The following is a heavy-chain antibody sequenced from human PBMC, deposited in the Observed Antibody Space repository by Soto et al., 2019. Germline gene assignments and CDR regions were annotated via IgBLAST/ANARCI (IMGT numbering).Heavy chain of an antibody. CDR1: GYTFISYG. V-gene: IGHV1-18*01. Sequence: QVQLVQSGAEVKKPGSSVKVSCKASGYTFISYGISWVRQAPGQGLEWLGWISAYNDYTNYAQKLQGRVNMTTDTTTRIADLELRSMRSDDTAVYYCAREGYYSGSGSYSPPRYYGMDVWGQGTTVTVSS. D-gene: IGHD3-10*01. CDR2: ISAYNDYT. J-gene: IGHJ6*02. CDR3: AREGYYSGSGSYSPPRYYGMDV.